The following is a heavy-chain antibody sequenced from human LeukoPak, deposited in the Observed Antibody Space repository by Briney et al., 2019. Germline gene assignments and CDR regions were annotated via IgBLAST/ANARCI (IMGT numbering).Heavy chain of an antibody. Sequence: TGGSLRLSCAASGFTFSSYAMSWVRQAPGKGLDWASGISGSGGSTNHADSVKGRFTISRDNSKNTLYLQMNSLRAEDTAVYYCAKRRKEFDAFDIWGQGTMVTVSS. CDR3: AKRRKEFDAFDI. CDR2: ISGSGGST. V-gene: IGHV3-23*01. CDR1: GFTFSSYA. D-gene: IGHD3-10*01. J-gene: IGHJ3*02.